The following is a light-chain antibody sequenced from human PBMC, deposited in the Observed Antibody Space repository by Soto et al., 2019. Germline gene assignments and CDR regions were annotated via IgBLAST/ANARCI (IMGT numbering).Light chain of an antibody. Sequence: EIVLTQSPGTLSLSPGERATLSCRASQIVTSNYLAWYQQRPGQAPRLLIYGASSRATGIPDRFSRSGSGTDFTLTVSRLEPEDYAVYYCHQYGSSPTFGGGTKVEI. CDR1: QIVTSNY. CDR2: GAS. V-gene: IGKV3-20*01. CDR3: HQYGSSPT. J-gene: IGKJ4*01.